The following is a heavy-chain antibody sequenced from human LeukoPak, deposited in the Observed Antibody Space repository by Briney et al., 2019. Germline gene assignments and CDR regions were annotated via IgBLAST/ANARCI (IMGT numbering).Heavy chain of an antibody. D-gene: IGHD6-19*01. CDR2: INHSGST. CDR1: GGSFSGYY. CDR3: ARHSGWYVY. J-gene: IGHJ4*02. Sequence: PSETLSLTCAVYGGSFSGYYWSWIRQPPGKGLEWIGEINHSGSTNYNPSLKSRVTISVDTSKNQFSLKLSSVTAADTAVYYCARHSGWYVYWGQGTLVTVPS. V-gene: IGHV4-34*01.